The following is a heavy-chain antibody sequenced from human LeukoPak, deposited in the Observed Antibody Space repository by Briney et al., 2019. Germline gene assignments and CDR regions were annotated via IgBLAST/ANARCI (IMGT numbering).Heavy chain of an antibody. CDR1: GYTLTGYY. CDR3: ARDHCSSTSCSIYYYYYGMDV. CDR2: INPNSGGT. J-gene: IGHJ6*02. D-gene: IGHD2-2*01. Sequence: ASVKVSCKASGYTLTGYYMHWVRQAPGQGLEWMGWINPNSGGTNYAQKFQGRVTMTRDTSISTAYMELSRLRSDDTAVYYCARDHCSSTSCSIYYYYYGMDVWGQGTTVTVSS. V-gene: IGHV1-2*02.